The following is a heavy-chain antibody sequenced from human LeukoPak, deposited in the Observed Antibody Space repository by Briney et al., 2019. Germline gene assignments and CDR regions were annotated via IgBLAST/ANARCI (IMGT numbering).Heavy chain of an antibody. J-gene: IGHJ6*03. D-gene: IGHD6-6*01. CDR2: INWNGGST. Sequence: GGSLRLSCAASGFTFSNYEMNWVRQAPGKGLEWVSGINWNGGSTGYADSVKGRFTISRDNAKNSLYLQMNSLRAEDTALYYCARVQLVDYYYYSYMDVWGKGTTVTVSS. CDR3: ARVQLVDYYYYSYMDV. V-gene: IGHV3-20*04. CDR1: GFTFSNYE.